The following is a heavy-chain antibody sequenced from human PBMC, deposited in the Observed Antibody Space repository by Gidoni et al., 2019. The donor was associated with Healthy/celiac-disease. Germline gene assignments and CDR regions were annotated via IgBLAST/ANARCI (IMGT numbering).Heavy chain of an antibody. CDR3: ARDQVVVVPAAIGYYYYGMDV. J-gene: IGHJ6*02. CDR1: GFTFSSYA. V-gene: IGHV3-30*04. D-gene: IGHD2-2*01. Sequence: QVQLVESGGGVVQPGRSLRLSCAASGFTFSSYAMHWVRQAPGKGLEWVAVISYDGSNKYYADSVKGRFTISRDNSKNTLYLQMNSLRAEDTAVYYCARDQVVVVPAAIGYYYYGMDVWGQGTTVTVSS. CDR2: ISYDGSNK.